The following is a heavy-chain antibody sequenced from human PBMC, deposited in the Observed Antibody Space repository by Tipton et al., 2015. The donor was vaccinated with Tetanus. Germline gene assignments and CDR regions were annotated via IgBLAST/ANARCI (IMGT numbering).Heavy chain of an antibody. CDR3: AKGPAAANWFDP. CDR2: ISGSGGST. J-gene: IGHJ5*02. Sequence: GSLRLSCAASGFTFSSYAMSWVRQAPGKGLEWVSAISGSGGSTYYADSVKGRFTISRDNSKNTLYLQMNSLRAEDTAVYYCAKGPAAANWFDPWGQGTLVTVSS. V-gene: IGHV3-23*01. D-gene: IGHD2-2*01. CDR1: GFTFSSYA.